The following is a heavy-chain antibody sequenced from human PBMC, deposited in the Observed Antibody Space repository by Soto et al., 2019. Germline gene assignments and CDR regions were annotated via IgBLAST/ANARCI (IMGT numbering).Heavy chain of an antibody. V-gene: IGHV1-69*01. CDR1: GGTFSSYA. D-gene: IGHD2-2*01. CDR2: IIPIFGTA. CDR3: ARDCSSTSCYDLSFSRYYYGMDV. Sequence: QVQLVQSGAEVKKPGSSVKVSCKASGGTFSSYAISWVRQAPGQGLEWMGGIIPIFGTANYAQKFQGRVTITADESTSTAYMELSSLRSEDTAVYYCARDCSSTSCYDLSFSRYYYGMDVWGQGTTVTVSS. J-gene: IGHJ6*02.